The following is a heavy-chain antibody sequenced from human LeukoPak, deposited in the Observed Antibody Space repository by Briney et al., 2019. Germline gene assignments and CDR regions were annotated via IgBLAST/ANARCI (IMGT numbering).Heavy chain of an antibody. J-gene: IGHJ6*02. CDR2: IYNSGST. CDR3: ARHPWNSGMDV. D-gene: IGHD1-1*01. V-gene: IGHV4-39*01. Sequence: SETLSLTCSVSGGSISSSTYYWGWIRQPPGKGLEWIGSIYNSGSTYYDPSLKSRVTISVDTSKNQFSLKLNSVTAADTAVYYCARHPWNSGMDVWGQGTTVTVSS. CDR1: GGSISSSTYY.